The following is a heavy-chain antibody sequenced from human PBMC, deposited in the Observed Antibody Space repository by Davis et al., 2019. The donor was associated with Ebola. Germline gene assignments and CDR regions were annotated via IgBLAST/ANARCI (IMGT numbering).Heavy chain of an antibody. CDR2: ITGSGSLT. CDR1: GFTFSDHY. Sequence: GESLKISCAASGFTFSDHYMDWVRQTPGKGLEWVSAITGSGSLTGYADSVKGRFTISRDNSKNTLNMQMNSLRVEDTAVYYCATRGSSREFDYWGQGTLVSVS. J-gene: IGHJ4*02. D-gene: IGHD6-13*01. CDR3: ATRGSSREFDY. V-gene: IGHV3-23*01.